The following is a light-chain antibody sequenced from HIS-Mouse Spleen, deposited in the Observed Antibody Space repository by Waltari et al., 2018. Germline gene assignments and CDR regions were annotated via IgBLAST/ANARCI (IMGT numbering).Light chain of an antibody. CDR3: QVWDSSSDHVV. Sequence: SYVLTQPPSVSVAPGKTARITCGGNNLGSESVHWYQQKPGQAPVLVVYDDSDRPSGSPERFSGSNSGNTATLTISRVEAGDEADYYCQVWDSSSDHVVFGGGTKLTVL. CDR1: NLGSES. V-gene: IGLV3-21*03. CDR2: DDS. J-gene: IGLJ2*01.